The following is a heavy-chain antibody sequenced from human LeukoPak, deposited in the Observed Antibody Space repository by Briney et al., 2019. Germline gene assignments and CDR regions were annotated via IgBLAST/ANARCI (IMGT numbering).Heavy chain of an antibody. CDR2: ISSSGSTI. D-gene: IGHD3-22*01. Sequence: GGSLRLSCAASGFTFSSYEMNWFRQAPGKGLEWVSYISSSGSTIYYADSVKGRFTISRDNAKNSLYLQMNSLRAEDTAVYYCARVRTYYYDSSGYPALDYWGQGTLVTVSS. J-gene: IGHJ4*02. V-gene: IGHV3-48*03. CDR3: ARVRTYYYDSSGYPALDY. CDR1: GFTFSSYE.